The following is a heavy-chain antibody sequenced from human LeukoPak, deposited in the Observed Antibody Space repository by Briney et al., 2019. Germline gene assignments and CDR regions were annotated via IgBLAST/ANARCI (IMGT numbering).Heavy chain of an antibody. J-gene: IGHJ4*02. Sequence: PGGSLRLSCAASGFTFSSYSMNWVRQAPGKGLEWVSSISSSSSYIYYADSVKGRFTISRDNAKNSLYLQMNSLRAEDTAVYYCARANEPKLYSYGYCFDYWGQGTLVTVSS. D-gene: IGHD5-18*01. V-gene: IGHV3-21*01. CDR1: GFTFSSYS. CDR3: ARANEPKLYSYGYCFDY. CDR2: ISSSSSYI.